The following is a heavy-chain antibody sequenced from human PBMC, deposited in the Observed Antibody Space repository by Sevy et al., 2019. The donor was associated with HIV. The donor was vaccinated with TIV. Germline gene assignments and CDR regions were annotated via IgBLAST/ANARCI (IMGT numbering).Heavy chain of an antibody. Sequence: GGSLRLSCAASGFTFSSYWMSWVRQAPGKGLEWVANIKLDGSEKYYVDSVKGRFIISRDNAKDTLYLQMNSLRADDSAVYYCARGPPDGSYDYLDSWGQGTLVTVSS. V-gene: IGHV3-7*01. CDR2: IKLDGSEK. CDR1: GFTFSSYW. J-gene: IGHJ4*02. CDR3: ARGPPDGSYDYLDS. D-gene: IGHD3-10*01.